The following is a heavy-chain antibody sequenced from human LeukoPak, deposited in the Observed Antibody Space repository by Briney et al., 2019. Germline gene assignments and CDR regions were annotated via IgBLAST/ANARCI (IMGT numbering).Heavy chain of an antibody. Sequence: SETLSLTCTVSGGSISSYYWSWIRQPPGKGLEGIGYIYYSGSTNYNPSLKSRVTISVDTSKNQFSLKLSSVTAADTAVYYCARGGMGTLYYYYYMDVWGKGTTVTVSS. J-gene: IGHJ6*03. CDR1: GGSISSYY. D-gene: IGHD7-27*01. V-gene: IGHV4-59*01. CDR2: IYYSGST. CDR3: ARGGMGTLYYYYYMDV.